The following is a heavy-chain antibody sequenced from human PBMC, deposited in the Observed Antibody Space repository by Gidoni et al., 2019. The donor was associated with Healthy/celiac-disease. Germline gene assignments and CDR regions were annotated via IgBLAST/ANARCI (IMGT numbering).Heavy chain of an antibody. CDR2: INHSGST. D-gene: IGHD3-9*01. V-gene: IGHV4-34*01. CDR3: ARAFRAYYDILTGYLPYYYYGMDV. J-gene: IGHJ6*02. Sequence: QVPLQQWGAGLLKPSETLSLTCAVYGGSFSGYYWSWIRPPPGKGLEWIGEINHSGSTNYNPSRKSRVTISVDTSKNQFSLKLSSVTAADTAVYYCARAFRAYYDILTGYLPYYYYGMDVWGQGTTVTVSS. CDR1: GGSFSGYY.